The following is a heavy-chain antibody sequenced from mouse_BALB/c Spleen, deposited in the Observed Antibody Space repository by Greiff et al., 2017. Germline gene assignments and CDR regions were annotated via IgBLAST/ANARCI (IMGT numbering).Heavy chain of an antibody. CDR1: GYTFTDYN. CDR3: ARVSSGYPLMDY. J-gene: IGHJ4*01. CDR2: INPNNGGT. D-gene: IGHD3-1*01. Sequence: VQLQQSGPELVKPGASVKIPCKASGYTFTDYNMDWVKQSHGKSLEWIGDINPNNGGTIYNQKFKGKATLTVDKSSSTAYMELRSLTSEDTAVYYCARVSSGYPLMDYWGQGTSVTVSS. V-gene: IGHV1-18*01.